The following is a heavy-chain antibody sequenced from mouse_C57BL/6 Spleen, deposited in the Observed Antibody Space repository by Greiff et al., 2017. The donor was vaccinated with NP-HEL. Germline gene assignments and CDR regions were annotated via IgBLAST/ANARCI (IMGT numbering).Heavy chain of an antibody. J-gene: IGHJ2*01. CDR2: INPYNGGT. CDR1: GYTFTDYY. D-gene: IGHD3-2*02. V-gene: IGHV1-19*01. Sequence: EVQLQQSGPVLVKPGASVKMSCKASGYTFTDYYMNWVKQSHGKSLEWIGVINPYNGGTSYNQKFKGKATLTVDKSSSTAYMELNSLTSEDSAVYYCARLWTAQAPYYFDDWGQGTTLTVSS. CDR3: ARLWTAQAPYYFDD.